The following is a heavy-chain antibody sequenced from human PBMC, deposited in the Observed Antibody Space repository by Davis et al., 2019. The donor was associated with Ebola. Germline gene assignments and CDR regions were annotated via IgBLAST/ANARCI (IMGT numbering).Heavy chain of an antibody. V-gene: IGHV4-39*01. J-gene: IGHJ5*02. CDR1: GGSISSSSYY. Sequence: SETLSLTCTVSGGSISSSSYYWGWIHQPPGKGLEWIGSIYYSGSTYYNPSLKSRVTISVDTSKNQFSLKLSSVTAADTAVYYCARQGGVILTGYLWISNWFDPWGQGTLVTVSS. CDR2: IYYSGST. CDR3: ARQGGVILTGYLWISNWFDP. D-gene: IGHD3-9*01.